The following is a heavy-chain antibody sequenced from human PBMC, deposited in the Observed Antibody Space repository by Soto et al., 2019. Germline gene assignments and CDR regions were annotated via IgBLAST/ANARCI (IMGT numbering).Heavy chain of an antibody. CDR2: INEDGGVT. V-gene: IGHV3-7*01. Sequence: EVQLVESGGGLVQPGGSLRLSCAASAFTFSDSWMAWVRQAPGKGLEWVANINEDGGVTYYVDSVKGRFTVSRDNAKNSLHLQMNSLRAEDTAVYFCVRPRKIVVVSGVGYMDVWGKGTTVTVSS. J-gene: IGHJ6*03. CDR3: VRPRKIVVVSGVGYMDV. D-gene: IGHD2-15*01. CDR1: AFTFSDSW.